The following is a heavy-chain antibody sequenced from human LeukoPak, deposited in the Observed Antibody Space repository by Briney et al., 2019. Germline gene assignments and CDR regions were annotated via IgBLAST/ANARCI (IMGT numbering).Heavy chain of an antibody. Sequence: SETLSLTCTVSGGSISSSSYYWGWIRQPPGKGLEWIGSIYYSGSTYYNPSLKSRVTISVDTSKNQFSLKLSSVTAADTAVYYCARSIHVLRYFDWLLRPTDYYYYYMDVWGKGTTVTVSS. V-gene: IGHV4-39*07. CDR3: ARSIHVLRYFDWLLRPTDYYYYYMDV. CDR2: IYYSGST. CDR1: GGSISSSSYY. D-gene: IGHD3-9*01. J-gene: IGHJ6*03.